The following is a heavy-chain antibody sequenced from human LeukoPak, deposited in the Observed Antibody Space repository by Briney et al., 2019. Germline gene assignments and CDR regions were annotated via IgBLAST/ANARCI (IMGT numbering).Heavy chain of an antibody. CDR1: GVSISSHY. V-gene: IGHV4-59*11. Sequence: SGTLSLTCTVSGVSISSHYWSWIRQPPGKGLEWIGYIYYTGHSNYNPSLKSRVTLSVDTSKNQTSLTLTSVTVADTAVYFCARDYSFYSMDVWGKGTTVTVSS. CDR2: IYYTGHS. J-gene: IGHJ6*04. CDR3: ARDYSFYSMDV.